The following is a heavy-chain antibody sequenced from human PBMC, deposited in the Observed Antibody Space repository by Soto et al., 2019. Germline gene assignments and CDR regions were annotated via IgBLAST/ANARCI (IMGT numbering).Heavy chain of an antibody. CDR3: ARQIYDSDTGPNFQYYFDS. V-gene: IGHV3-30*04. J-gene: IGHJ4*02. CDR1: GFTFRNYA. CDR2: ISRDGSHK. D-gene: IGHD3-22*01. Sequence: GGSLRLSCAASGFTFRNYAIHWVRQAPGKGLEWVAVISRDGSHKYYLDSVKGRFTISRDNSKDTVNLLMNSLRDDDSAMYYCARQIYDSDTGPNFQYYFDSWGQGTPVTVSS.